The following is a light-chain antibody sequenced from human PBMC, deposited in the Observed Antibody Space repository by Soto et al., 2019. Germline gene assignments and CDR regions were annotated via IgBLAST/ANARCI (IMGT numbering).Light chain of an antibody. Sequence: SYELTQPPSVSVSPGQTARITCSGDALPKKFASWYQQKSGQDPLLVIYDDSRRPSGIPERFSGSSSGTVATLTVTEAQVDDESDYYCYSLDHSGNIMGFGGVTKLTVL. CDR2: DDS. V-gene: IGLV3-10*01. CDR3: YSLDHSGNIMG. CDR1: ALPKKF. J-gene: IGLJ2*01.